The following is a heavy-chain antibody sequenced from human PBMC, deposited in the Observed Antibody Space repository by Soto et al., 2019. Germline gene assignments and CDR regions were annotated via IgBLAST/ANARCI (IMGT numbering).Heavy chain of an antibody. V-gene: IGHV1-69*12. CDR3: ARDGETNIVLMGNWFDP. CDR2: IIPIFGTA. CDR1: GGTFSSYA. D-gene: IGHD2-8*01. Sequence: QVQLVQSGAEVKKPGSSVKVSCKASGGTFSSYAISWVRQAPGQGLEWMGGIIPIFGTANYAQKFQGRVTITADESTSTAYMELSSLRSEDTAVYYCARDGETNIVLMGNWFDPWGQGTLVTVSS. J-gene: IGHJ5*02.